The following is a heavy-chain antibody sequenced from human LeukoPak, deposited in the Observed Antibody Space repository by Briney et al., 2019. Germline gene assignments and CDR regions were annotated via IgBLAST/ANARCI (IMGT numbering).Heavy chain of an antibody. D-gene: IGHD4-23*01. CDR3: ARCDYGGNSVRDAFDI. CDR1: GYTFTGYY. V-gene: IGHV1-2*04. J-gene: IGHJ3*02. CDR2: INPNSGGT. Sequence: GASVKVSCKASGYTFTGYYMHWVRQAPGQGLEWMGWINPNSGGTNYAQKFQGWVTMTRDTSISTAYMELSRLRSDDTAVYYCARCDYGGNSVRDAFDIWGQGTMVTVSS.